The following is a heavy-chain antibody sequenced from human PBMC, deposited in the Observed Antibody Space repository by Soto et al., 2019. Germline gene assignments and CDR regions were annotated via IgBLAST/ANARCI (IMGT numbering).Heavy chain of an antibody. V-gene: IGHV5-51*01. CDR1: GYSFTSYW. Sequence: GESLKISCKGSGYSFTSYWIGWVRQMPGKGLEWMGIIYPGDSDTRYSPSFQGQVTISADKSISTAYLQWSSLKASDTAMYYCARAPGPQWLPNDGDKYYFDYWGQGTLVTVSS. J-gene: IGHJ4*02. CDR3: ARAPGPQWLPNDGDKYYFDY. D-gene: IGHD5-12*01. CDR2: IYPGDSDT.